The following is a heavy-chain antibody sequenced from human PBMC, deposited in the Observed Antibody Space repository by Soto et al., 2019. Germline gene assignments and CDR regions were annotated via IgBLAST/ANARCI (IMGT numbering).Heavy chain of an antibody. CDR2: IYYSGST. V-gene: IGHV4-59*01. CDR1: GGSISSYY. Sequence: ETLSLTCTVSGGSISSYYWSWIRQPPGKGLEWIGYIYYSGSTNYNPSLKSRVTISVDTSKNQFSLKLSSVTAADTAVYYCARDAGIAAAGINWFDPWGQGTLVTVSS. CDR3: ARDAGIAAAGINWFDP. J-gene: IGHJ5*02. D-gene: IGHD6-13*01.